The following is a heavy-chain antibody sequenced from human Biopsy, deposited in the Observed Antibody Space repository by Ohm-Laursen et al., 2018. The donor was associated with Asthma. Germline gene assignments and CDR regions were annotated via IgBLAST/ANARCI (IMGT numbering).Heavy chain of an antibody. Sequence: SSLRLSCAASGFTFSSYGMHWVRQAPGKGLEWVAVISYDGSNKYYADSVKGRFTISRDNSKNTLYLQMNSLRAEDTAVYYCASQSSGPDFWNGYYYFDYWGQGTLVTVSS. D-gene: IGHD3-3*01. CDR2: ISYDGSNK. CDR3: ASQSSGPDFWNGYYYFDY. V-gene: IGHV3-30*03. J-gene: IGHJ4*02. CDR1: GFTFSSYG.